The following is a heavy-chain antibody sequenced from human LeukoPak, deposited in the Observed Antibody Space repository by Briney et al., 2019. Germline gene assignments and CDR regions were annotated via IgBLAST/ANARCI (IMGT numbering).Heavy chain of an antibody. V-gene: IGHV3-49*04. CDR1: GFTFGDYA. Sequence: GGCLRLSCTASGFTFGDYAMSWVRQAPGKGLEGAGFIRSKAYGGTTEYAASVKGRFTISRDDSKSIAYLQMNSLKTEDTAVYYCIRVRHDGAVVIIEFDYWGQGTLVTVSS. J-gene: IGHJ4*02. CDR2: IRSKAYGGTT. CDR3: IRVRHDGAVVIIEFDY. D-gene: IGHD3-3*01.